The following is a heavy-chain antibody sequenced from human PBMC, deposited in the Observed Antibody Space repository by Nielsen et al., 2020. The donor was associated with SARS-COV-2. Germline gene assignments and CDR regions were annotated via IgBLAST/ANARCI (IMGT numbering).Heavy chain of an antibody. V-gene: IGHV1-69*13. CDR2: IIPIFGTA. J-gene: IGHJ4*02. CDR1: GGTFSSYA. D-gene: IGHD5-12*01. CDR3: AVGGYSGYDWAY. Sequence: SVKVSCKASGGTFSSYAISWVRQAPGQGLEWVGGIIPIFGTANYAQKFQGRVTITADESTSTAYMELSSLRSEDTAVYYCAVGGYSGYDWAYWGQGTLVTVSS.